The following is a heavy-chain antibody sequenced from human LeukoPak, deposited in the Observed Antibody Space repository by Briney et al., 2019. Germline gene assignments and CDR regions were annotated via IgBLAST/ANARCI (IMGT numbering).Heavy chain of an antibody. D-gene: IGHD7-27*01. CDR3: ARRPHNWGFDY. J-gene: IGHJ4*02. V-gene: IGHV4-59*08. Sequence: SETLSLTCIVSVAPINPYYWRWIRQAPGKGLEWIGHLFNRGNTNYNPSLKGRVTISADMSKNHFSLRLTSVTAADTAVYYCARRPHNWGFDYWGQGALVTVSS. CDR2: LFNRGNT. CDR1: VAPINPYY.